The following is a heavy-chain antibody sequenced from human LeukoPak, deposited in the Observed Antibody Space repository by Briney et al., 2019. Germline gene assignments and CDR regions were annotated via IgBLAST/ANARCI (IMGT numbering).Heavy chain of an antibody. CDR1: GGTFSSYA. D-gene: IGHD1-26*01. J-gene: IGHJ4*02. V-gene: IGHV1-69*04. CDR2: IIPILGTA. Sequence: GSSVKVSCKASGGTFSSYAISWVRQAPGQGLEWMGRIIPILGTANYAQKFQGRVTITADKSTSTAYMELSSLRSEDTAVYYCARSGSYTHFDYWGQGTLVTVSS. CDR3: ARSGSYTHFDY.